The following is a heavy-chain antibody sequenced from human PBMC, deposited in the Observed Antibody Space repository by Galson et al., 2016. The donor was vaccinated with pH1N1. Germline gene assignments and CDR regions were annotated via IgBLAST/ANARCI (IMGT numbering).Heavy chain of an antibody. V-gene: IGHV6-1*01. Sequence: CAISGDSVSSNSATWNWIRPSPSRGLEWLGRTYYRSKWDNDYAESVKSRIIISPDTSKNQLSLQLNSVTPADTAVYYCARGVIDYDFWSGYQDHAAFDIWGQGKMVIVSS. CDR2: TYYRSKWDN. J-gene: IGHJ3*02. D-gene: IGHD3-3*01. CDR1: GDSVSSNSAT. CDR3: ARGVIDYDFWSGYQDHAAFDI.